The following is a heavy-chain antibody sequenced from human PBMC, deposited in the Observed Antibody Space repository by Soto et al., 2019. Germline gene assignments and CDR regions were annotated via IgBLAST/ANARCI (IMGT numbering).Heavy chain of an antibody. V-gene: IGHV1-46*01. J-gene: IGHJ4*02. CDR2: INPSGGST. CDR3: ARDRPGYSYGLPGPA. Sequence: ASVKVSCKTSGDTFTSYYMHWVRQAPGQGLEWMGIINPSGGSTSYAQKFQGRVTMTRDTSTSTVYMELSSRRSEDTAVYYCARDRPGYSYGLPGPAWGQGTLVTVSS. CDR1: GDTFTSYY. D-gene: IGHD5-18*01.